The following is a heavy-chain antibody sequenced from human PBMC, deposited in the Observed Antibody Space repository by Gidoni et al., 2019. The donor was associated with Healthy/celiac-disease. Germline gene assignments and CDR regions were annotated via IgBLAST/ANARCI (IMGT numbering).Heavy chain of an antibody. CDR1: GFTFSSYG. J-gene: IGHJ6*02. CDR2: ISYDGSNK. V-gene: IGHV3-30*18. D-gene: IGHD1-26*01. CDR3: AKERQGIVGATFYYYGRDV. Sequence: AASGFTFSSYGMHWVRQAPGKGLAWVAVISYDGSNKYYADSVKGRFTISRDNSKNTLYLQMNSLRAEDTDVYYCAKERQGIVGATFYYYGRDVWGQGTTVTGSS.